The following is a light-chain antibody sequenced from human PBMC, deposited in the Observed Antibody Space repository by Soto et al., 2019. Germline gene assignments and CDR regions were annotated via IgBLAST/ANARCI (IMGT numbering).Light chain of an antibody. V-gene: IGKV3-20*01. Sequence: EIVLTQSPGTLSLSPGERATLSCRASQSVSSSYLVWYQQKPGQAPRLLIYGASSRATGIPDRFSGSGSGTDFTLTISRLEPEDFAVYYCQQYGSSPPLTFGGGTKVEIK. CDR1: QSVSSSY. J-gene: IGKJ4*01. CDR2: GAS. CDR3: QQYGSSPPLT.